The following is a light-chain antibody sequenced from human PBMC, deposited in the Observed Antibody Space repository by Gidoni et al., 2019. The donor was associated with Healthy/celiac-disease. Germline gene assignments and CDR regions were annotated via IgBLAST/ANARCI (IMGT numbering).Light chain of an antibody. J-gene: IGKJ4*01. CDR1: QSVLYSSNNKNY. V-gene: IGKV4-1*01. CDR2: WAS. CDR3: QQYYSTPY. Sequence: DIVMTQSPDSLAVSLGERATINCKSSQSVLYSSNNKNYLAWYQQKPGQPPKLLIYWASTRESGVPDLFSGSGSGTDFTLTISSLQAEDVAVYYCQQYYSTPYFGGXTKVEIK.